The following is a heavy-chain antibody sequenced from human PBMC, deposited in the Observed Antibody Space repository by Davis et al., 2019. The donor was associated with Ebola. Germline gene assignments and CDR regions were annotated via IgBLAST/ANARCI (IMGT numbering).Heavy chain of an antibody. J-gene: IGHJ4*02. CDR3: VRSNSWYGDY. D-gene: IGHD6-13*01. Sequence: PGGSLRLSCAASGFTFSSYGMHWVRQAPGKGLEWVAFIRYDGSNKYYADSVKGRFTISRDNSKNTLYLQMNSLRSDDAAMYYCVRSNSWYGDYWGRGTLVTVSS. CDR2: IRYDGSNK. CDR1: GFTFSSYG. V-gene: IGHV3-30*02.